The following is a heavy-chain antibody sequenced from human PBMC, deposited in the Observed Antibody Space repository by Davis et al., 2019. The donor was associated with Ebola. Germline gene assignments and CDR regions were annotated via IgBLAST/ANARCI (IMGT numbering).Heavy chain of an antibody. CDR2: INHSGRT. D-gene: IGHD2-2*01. J-gene: IGHJ6*03. CDR3: ARGMVAVLVPTADNYHYYMDV. Sequence: MPSETLSLTCAVYGCSFSGYYWSCICQPQRKGLQRIGEINHSGRTNYKSSHKSRVTIYTDTSKNQFSRKLSSVTAADTAMYYCARGMVAVLVPTADNYHYYMDVWGKGTTVTVSS. V-gene: IGHV4-34*01. CDR1: GCSFSGYY.